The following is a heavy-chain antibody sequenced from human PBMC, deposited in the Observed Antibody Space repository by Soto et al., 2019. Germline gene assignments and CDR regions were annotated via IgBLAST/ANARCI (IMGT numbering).Heavy chain of an antibody. D-gene: IGHD3-10*01. V-gene: IGHV4-4*02. Sequence: QVKLQESGPGLATPSGTLSLTCAVSGVSLTSGNWWTWVRQSPQRGLGYIGEIFHDGTANYYPSFERRVAMSVDTSRNQFSLKLTSVTAADTAVYFCARLVYDTRLNYMYFDFWGPGTLVTVSS. CDR1: GVSLTSGNW. J-gene: IGHJ4*02. CDR2: IFHDGTA. CDR3: ARLVYDTRLNYMYFDF.